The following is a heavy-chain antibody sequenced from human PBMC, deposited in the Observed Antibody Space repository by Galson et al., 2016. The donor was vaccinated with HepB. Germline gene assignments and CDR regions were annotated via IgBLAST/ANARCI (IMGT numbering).Heavy chain of an antibody. CDR1: GGSFSGYY. V-gene: IGHV4-34*01. CDR3: AGGTRLAGSYNYYYYGMDV. Sequence: SETLSLTCGVYGGSFSGYYWSWIRQPPGKGLEWIGEINHSGSTNYNPSLKSRVTISVDTSKNQLSLNLSSVTAADPAVYYCAGGTRLAGSYNYYYYGMDVWGQGTTVTVSS. D-gene: IGHD6-19*01. CDR2: INHSGST. J-gene: IGHJ6*02.